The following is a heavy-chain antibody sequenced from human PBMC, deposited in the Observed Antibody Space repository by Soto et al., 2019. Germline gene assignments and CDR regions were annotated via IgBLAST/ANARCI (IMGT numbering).Heavy chain of an antibody. D-gene: IGHD2-21*01. V-gene: IGHV1-69*01. Sequence: QVQLVQSGAEVKEPGSSVKVSCQASGGGNLRDYRTTWVRRAPAQGLEWMGGIIPKLGSANYAQNFQGRVTVTADESTNTVYMELRCLRADDTAVYYGARGGDGYNGGAVYGGQGTTVSFSS. CDR2: IIPKLGSA. CDR3: ARGGDGYNGGAVY. CDR1: GGGNLRDYR. J-gene: IGHJ4*02.